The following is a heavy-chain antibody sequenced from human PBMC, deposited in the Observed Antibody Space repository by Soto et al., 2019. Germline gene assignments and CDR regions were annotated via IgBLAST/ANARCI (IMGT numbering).Heavy chain of an antibody. CDR3: TRDAAYNRFDY. CDR1: GFTFSSSW. D-gene: IGHD1-1*01. Sequence: EVQLVESGGGLVRRGGSLRLSCAASGFTFSSSWMCWVRQAPGKRLEWVANLKEDGSAQNYLDSVKGRFTISRDNAKNSLYLVMNSLRVEDTAVYYCTRDAAYNRFDYWGQGTLVTVSS. V-gene: IGHV3-7*03. CDR2: LKEDGSAQ. J-gene: IGHJ4*02.